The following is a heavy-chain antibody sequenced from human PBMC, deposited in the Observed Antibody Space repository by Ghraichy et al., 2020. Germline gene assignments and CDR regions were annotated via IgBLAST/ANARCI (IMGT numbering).Heavy chain of an antibody. CDR1: GFTFSSFA. V-gene: IGHV3-23*01. J-gene: IGHJ4*02. CDR3: AKGVGQWLIDFFDY. CDR2: ITGTGEST. D-gene: IGHD6-19*01. Sequence: GGSLRLSCAVSGFTFSSFAMTWVRQSPGKGLECVSAITGTGESTYYADSVKGRFTISRDNSKNTLYLQMNSLRAEDTAVYYCAKGVGQWLIDFFDYWGQGKLVTVSS.